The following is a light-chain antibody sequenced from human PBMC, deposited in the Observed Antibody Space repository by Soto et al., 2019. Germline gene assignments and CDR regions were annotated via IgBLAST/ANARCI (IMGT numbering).Light chain of an antibody. V-gene: IGKV3D-7*01. CDR3: LQDYTHPFT. CDR2: GAS. CDR1: QSVTSTH. Sequence: EIVLPQSPGTLSLSPGERATLSCRASQSVTSTHLAWYQQKPGQAPRLLIYGASTRATGIPARFSGSGSGTDFILTISSLQPEDFATYYCLQDYTHPFTFGPGTKVGIK. J-gene: IGKJ3*01.